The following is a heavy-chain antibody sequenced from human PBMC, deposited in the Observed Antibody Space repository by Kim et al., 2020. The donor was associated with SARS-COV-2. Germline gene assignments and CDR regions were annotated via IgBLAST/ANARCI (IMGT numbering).Heavy chain of an antibody. V-gene: IGHV1-58*02. D-gene: IGHD4-4*01. CDR3: AASKNDDYSNDDEPYFDH. Sequence: SVKVSCKASGFAFIASSIQWVRQVRGQPLECIGWTVVGSGHTKYAQKFQDRVTITSDMSTSFAYMELSSLRSEDTATYYCAASKNDDYSNDDEPYFDHWAQGTRVTVSS. J-gene: IGHJ4*02. CDR1: GFAFIASS. CDR2: TVVGSGHT.